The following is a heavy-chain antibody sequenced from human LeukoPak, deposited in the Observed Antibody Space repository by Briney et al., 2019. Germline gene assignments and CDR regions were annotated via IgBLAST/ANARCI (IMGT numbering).Heavy chain of an antibody. D-gene: IGHD4-17*01. CDR1: GGTFSSYA. CDR3: ARDLGDYGDHKGNWFDP. CDR2: IIPIFGTA. V-gene: IGHV1-69*06. J-gene: IGHJ5*02. Sequence: SVKVSCKASGGTFSSYAISWVRQAPGQGLEWMGGIIPIFGTANYAQKFQGRVTITADKSTSTAYMELSSLRSEDTAVYYCARDLGDYGDHKGNWFDPWGQGTLVTVSS.